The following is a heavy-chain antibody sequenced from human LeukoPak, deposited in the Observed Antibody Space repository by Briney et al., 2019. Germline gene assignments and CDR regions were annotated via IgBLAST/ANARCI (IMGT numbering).Heavy chain of an antibody. CDR3: AATYYDSSGPFDY. CDR1: GGSISSYY. CDR2: IYYSGST. Sequence: PSETLSLPCTVSGGSISSYYWSWIRQPPGKGLEWIGYIYYSGSTNYNPSLKSRVTISVDTSKNQFSLKLSSVTAADTAVYYCAATYYDSSGPFDYWGQGTLVTVSS. V-gene: IGHV4-59*08. J-gene: IGHJ4*02. D-gene: IGHD3-22*01.